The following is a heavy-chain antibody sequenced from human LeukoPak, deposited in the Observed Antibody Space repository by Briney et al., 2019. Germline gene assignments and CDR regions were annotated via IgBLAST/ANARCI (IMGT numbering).Heavy chain of an antibody. Sequence: PSETLSLTCTVSGGSISSSSYYWGWIRQPPGKGLEWIGSIYYSGSTYYNPSLKSRVTISVDTSKNQFSLKLSSVTAADTAVYYCARQPWFGEVMDYFDYWGQGTLVTVSS. CDR2: IYYSGST. D-gene: IGHD3-10*01. V-gene: IGHV4-39*01. CDR1: GGSISSSSYY. J-gene: IGHJ4*02. CDR3: ARQPWFGEVMDYFDY.